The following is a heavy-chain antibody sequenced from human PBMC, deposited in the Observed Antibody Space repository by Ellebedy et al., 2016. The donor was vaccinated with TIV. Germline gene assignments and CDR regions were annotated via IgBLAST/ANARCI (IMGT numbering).Heavy chain of an antibody. V-gene: IGHV4-59*08. CDR2: IYYSGST. CDR3: ARHSSGSRGWFDP. Sequence: MPSETLSLTCTVSGGSISNYYCSWIRQPPGKGLEWIGYIYYSGSTNYNPSLKSRVTISVDTSKNQFSLKLSSATAADTAVYYCARHSSGSRGWFDPWGQGTLVTVSS. D-gene: IGHD1-26*01. CDR1: GGSISNYY. J-gene: IGHJ5*02.